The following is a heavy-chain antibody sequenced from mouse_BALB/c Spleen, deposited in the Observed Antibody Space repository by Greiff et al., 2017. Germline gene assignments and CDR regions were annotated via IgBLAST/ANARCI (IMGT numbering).Heavy chain of an antibody. J-gene: IGHJ2*01. D-gene: IGHD6-1*01. CDR2: ISSGSSTI. Sequence: EVKLMESGGGLVQPGGSRKLSCAASGFTFSSFGMHWVRQAPEKGLEWVAYISSGSSTIYYADTVKGRFTISRDNPKNTLFLQMTSLRSEDTAMYYCARGPPGFDYWGQGTTLTVSS. CDR3: ARGPPGFDY. CDR1: GFTFSSFG. V-gene: IGHV5-17*02.